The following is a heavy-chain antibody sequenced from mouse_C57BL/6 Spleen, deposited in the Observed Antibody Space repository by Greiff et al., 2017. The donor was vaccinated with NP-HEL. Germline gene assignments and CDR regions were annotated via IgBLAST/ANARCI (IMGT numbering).Heavy chain of an antibody. D-gene: IGHD3-3*01. V-gene: IGHV1-64*01. CDR2: IHPNSGST. CDR1: GYTFTSYW. CDR3: ARGDVIIPSWFAY. J-gene: IGHJ3*01. Sequence: QVQLQQPGAELVKPGASVKLSCKASGYTFTSYWMHWVKQRPGQGLEWIGMIHPNSGSTNYNEKFKSKATLTVDKSSSTAYMQLSSLTSEYSAVYYCARGDVIIPSWFAYWGQGTLVTVSA.